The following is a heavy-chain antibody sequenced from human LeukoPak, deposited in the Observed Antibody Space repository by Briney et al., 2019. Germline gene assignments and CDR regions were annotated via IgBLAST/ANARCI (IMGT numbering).Heavy chain of an antibody. J-gene: IGHJ4*02. CDR3: ARDCSSTSCYLSFDY. V-gene: IGHV3-23*01. D-gene: IGHD2-2*01. CDR2: ISGSGGST. CDR1: GFTFSSYA. Sequence: GGSLRLSCAASGFTFSSYAMSWVRQAPGKGLEWVSAISGSGGSTYYADSVKGRFTISRDNSKNTLYLQMNSLRDEDTAVYYCARDCSSTSCYLSFDYWGQGTLVTVSS.